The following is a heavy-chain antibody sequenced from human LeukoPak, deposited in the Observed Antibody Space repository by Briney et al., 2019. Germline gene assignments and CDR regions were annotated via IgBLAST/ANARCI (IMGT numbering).Heavy chain of an antibody. Sequence: GGSLRLSCAASGFTFSSYAMHWVRQAPGKGLEWVAVISYDGSNKYYADSVKGRFTISRDNSKNTLYLQMNSLRAEDTAVYYCAKPRLFADWFDPWGQGTLVTVSS. V-gene: IGHV3-30*04. CDR3: AKPRLFADWFDP. CDR2: ISYDGSNK. CDR1: GFTFSSYA. D-gene: IGHD3-16*01. J-gene: IGHJ5*02.